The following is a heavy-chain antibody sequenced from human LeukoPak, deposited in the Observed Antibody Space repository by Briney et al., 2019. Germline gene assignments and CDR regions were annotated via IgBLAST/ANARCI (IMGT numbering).Heavy chain of an antibody. CDR1: GGSFNDYY. D-gene: IGHD3-16*01. J-gene: IGHJ5*02. V-gene: IGHV4-34*01. CDR2: INHSGST. Sequence: SETLSLTCAVYGGSFNDYYWSWIRQPPGKGLEWIGEINHSGSTNYNPSLKSRVTISVDTSKNQFSLKLSSVTAADTAVYYCARGIWVENWFDPWGQGTLVTVSS. CDR3: ARGIWVENWFDP.